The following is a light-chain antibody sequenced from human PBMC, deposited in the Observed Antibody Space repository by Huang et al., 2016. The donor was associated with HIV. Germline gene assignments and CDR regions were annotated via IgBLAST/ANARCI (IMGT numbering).Light chain of an antibody. Sequence: DIQMTQSPPSLSASVGDRVTFTCRADQNITKSLNWYQQKPGKAPKLLIYTVSTLESGGPARFSGSGSGSRFTLNIGNLQPEDFATYYCQQSFSVPRTFG. CDR3: QQSFSVPRT. V-gene: IGKV1-39*01. CDR1: QNITKS. J-gene: IGKJ1*01. CDR2: TVS.